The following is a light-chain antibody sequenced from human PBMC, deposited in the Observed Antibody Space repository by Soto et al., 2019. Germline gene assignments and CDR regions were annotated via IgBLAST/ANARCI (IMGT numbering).Light chain of an antibody. V-gene: IGLV2-14*01. CDR2: DVS. CDR1: ISAGGCYNY. J-gene: IGLJ2*01. CDR3: SSYTGSTSYVV. Sequence: QSALTQPASVSGSPGQSITISCTGTISAGGCYNYVSWYQRHPGKAPKLMFFDVSNRPSGVSNRVSGSKSGNKASLTISGLQAEDEADYYCSSYTGSTSYVVFGRGTKLTVL.